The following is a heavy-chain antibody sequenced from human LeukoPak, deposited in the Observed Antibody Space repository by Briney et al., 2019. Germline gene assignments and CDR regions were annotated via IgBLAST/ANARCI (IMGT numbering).Heavy chain of an antibody. D-gene: IGHD1-26*01. J-gene: IGHJ4*02. CDR1: GYTFTSYD. CDR3: ARGRFRWELEIRDFDY. CDR2: MNPNSGST. V-gene: IGHV1-8*01. Sequence: ASVKVSCKASGYTFTSYDINWVRQATGQGLEWMGWMNPNSGSTGYAQKFQGRVTMTRDTSISTAYMELSSLRSEDTAVYYCARGRFRWELEIRDFDYWGQGTLVTVSS.